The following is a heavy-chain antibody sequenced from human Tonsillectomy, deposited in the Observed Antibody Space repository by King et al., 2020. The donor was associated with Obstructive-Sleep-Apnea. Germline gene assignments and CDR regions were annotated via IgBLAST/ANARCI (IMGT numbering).Heavy chain of an antibody. CDR3: AKGPDGGYDNYFDY. V-gene: IGHV3-30*18. J-gene: IGHJ4*02. CDR1: GFTFSSYG. D-gene: IGHD5-12*01. CDR2: ISYDGSNK. Sequence: VQLVESGGGVVQPGRSLRLSCAPSGFTFSSYGMHWVRQAPGKGLEWVAVISYDGSNKYYADSVKGRFTISRDNSKNTLYLQMNSLRGEDTAVYYCAKGPDGGYDNYFDYWVQGTLVTVSS.